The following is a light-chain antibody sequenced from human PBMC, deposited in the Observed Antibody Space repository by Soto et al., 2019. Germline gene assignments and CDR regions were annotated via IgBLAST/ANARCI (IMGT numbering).Light chain of an antibody. V-gene: IGLV2-14*03. CDR3: ASYSSSETPVV. J-gene: IGLJ2*01. CDR2: DVT. CDR1: ARDIGGYQF. Sequence: QSALTQPASVSGSPGQSITISCTGTARDIGGYQFVSWYQQHLDKAPKLIIVDVTKRPSGISSRFSASKSGTTASLTISGLLPEDEAQYYCASYSSSETPVVFGGGTKLTVL.